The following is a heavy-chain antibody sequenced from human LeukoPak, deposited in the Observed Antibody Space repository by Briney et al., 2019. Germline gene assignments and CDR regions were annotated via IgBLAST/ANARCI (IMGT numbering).Heavy chain of an antibody. D-gene: IGHD2-2*01. V-gene: IGHV4-30-2*01. CDR3: ARALPAAAFDI. CDR1: GVSISSGGYS. J-gene: IGHJ3*02. Sequence: SQTLSLTCAVSGVSISSGGYSWSWIRQPPGKGLEWIGYIYHSGSTYYNPSLKSRVTISVDRSKNQFPLKLSSVTAADTAVYYCARALPAAAFDIWGQGTMVTVSS. CDR2: IYHSGST.